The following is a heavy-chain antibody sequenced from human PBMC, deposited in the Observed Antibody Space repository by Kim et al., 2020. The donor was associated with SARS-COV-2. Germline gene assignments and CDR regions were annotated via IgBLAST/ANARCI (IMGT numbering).Heavy chain of an antibody. D-gene: IGHD2-15*01. CDR1: GFTFSSYS. CDR2: ISSSSSYI. CDR3: ARGPAYCSGGSCYSSDY. Sequence: GGSLRLSCAASGFTFSSYSMNWVRQAPGKGLEWVSSISSSSSYIYYADSVKGRFTISRDNAKNSLYLQMNSLRAEDTAVYYCARGPAYCSGGSCYSSDYWGQGTLVTVSS. J-gene: IGHJ4*02. V-gene: IGHV3-21*01.